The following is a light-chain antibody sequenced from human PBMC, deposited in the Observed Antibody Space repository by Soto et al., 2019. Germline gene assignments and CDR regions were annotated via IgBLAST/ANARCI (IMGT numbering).Light chain of an antibody. V-gene: IGLV1-40*01. J-gene: IGLJ3*02. CDR2: VNT. Sequence: QAVVTQPPSVSGAPGQTITISCTGSSSNIGADFGVHWYQQLPGAAPKLVIFVNTNRPSGVPDRFSGSKSGTSASLAITGLQAEDEADYYCQSYARSLSGWVFGTGTKLTVL. CDR3: QSYARSLSGWV. CDR1: SSNIGADFG.